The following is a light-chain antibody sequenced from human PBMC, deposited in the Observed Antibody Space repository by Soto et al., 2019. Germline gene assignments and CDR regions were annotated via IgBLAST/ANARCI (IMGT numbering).Light chain of an antibody. CDR2: EVT. J-gene: IGLJ2*01. V-gene: IGLV2-14*01. CDR1: SSDIGAHDY. CDR3: NSFTTSNSVI. Sequence: QSALTQPASVSGSPGQSITISCVGTSSDIGAHDYVSWFQQHPGKVPKLIIFEVTNRPSGISTRFSGFKSGNTASLTISGLQAEDEAHYHCNSFTTSNSVIFGGGTKLTVL.